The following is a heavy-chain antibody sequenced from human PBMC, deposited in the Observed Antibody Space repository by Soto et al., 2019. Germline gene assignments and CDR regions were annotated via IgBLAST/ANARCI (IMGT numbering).Heavy chain of an antibody. V-gene: IGHV1-18*01. J-gene: IGHJ4*02. CDR3: ARITLHASPFDS. CDR2: ISCFNGYT. CDR1: GYAFTSFG. D-gene: IGHD3-16*01. Sequence: QVQLVQSGGEVKEPGASVKLSCKASGYAFTSFGVSWVRQAPGRGLEWLGWISCFNGYTNYAQNLKGRVTMTKDTATTTAYMELTNLNSADTAGYCCARITLHASPFDSWGQGTLVTVSS.